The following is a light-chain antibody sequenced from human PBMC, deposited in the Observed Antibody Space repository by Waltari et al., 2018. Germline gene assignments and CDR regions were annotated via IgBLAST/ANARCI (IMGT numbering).Light chain of an antibody. V-gene: IGLV3-10*01. Sequence: SHELTQPPSVSVSPGQTARITCSGVALPTKYIYWYQPKSGKAPVRIIYEDNKGPSGIPDRCSGSSSGTLATLTISGTLVEDEGDYYCYSTDTSSFPLFGGGTKLTVL. CDR3: YSTDTSSFPL. CDR2: EDN. J-gene: IGLJ3*02. CDR1: ALPTKY.